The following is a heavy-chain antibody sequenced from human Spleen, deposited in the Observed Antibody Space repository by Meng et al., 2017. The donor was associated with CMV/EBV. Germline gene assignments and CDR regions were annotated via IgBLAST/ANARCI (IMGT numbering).Heavy chain of an antibody. CDR1: GFTFSSYR. J-gene: IGHJ4*02. Sequence: GGSLRLSCAAFGFTFSSYRMNWVRQAPGKGLEWVSVIYSGGTTYYADSVKGRFTISRDNSKNTLYLQMNSLRVEDTAVYYCAKDPYYDFWSGYSYYFDYWGQGTLVTVSS. V-gene: IGHV3-66*02. CDR2: IYSGGTT. CDR3: AKDPYYDFWSGYSYYFDY. D-gene: IGHD3-3*01.